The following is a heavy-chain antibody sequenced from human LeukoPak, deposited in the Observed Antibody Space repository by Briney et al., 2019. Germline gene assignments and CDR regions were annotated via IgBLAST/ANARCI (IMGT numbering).Heavy chain of an antibody. J-gene: IGHJ4*02. V-gene: IGHV1-69*13. D-gene: IGHD5-24*01. CDR1: GGTFSSYA. Sequence: SVKVSFKASGGTFSSYAISWVRQAPGQGLEWMGGIIPIFGTASYAQKFQGRVTITADESTSTAYMELSSLRSEDTAVYYCARGVEMATEFLYYWGQGTLVTVSS. CDR3: ARGVEMATEFLYY. CDR2: IIPIFGTA.